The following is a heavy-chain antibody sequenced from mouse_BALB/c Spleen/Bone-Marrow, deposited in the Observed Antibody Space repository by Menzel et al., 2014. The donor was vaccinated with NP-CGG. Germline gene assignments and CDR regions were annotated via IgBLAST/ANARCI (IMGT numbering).Heavy chain of an antibody. CDR1: GFNIKDTY. V-gene: IGHV14-3*02. CDR2: IDPANGNT. Sequence: EVKLMESGAELVKPGASVKLSCTASGFNIKDTYMHWVKQRPEQGLEWIGRIDPANGNTKYDPKFQGKATITADTFSNTAYLQVSSLTSEDTAVYYCARWEYYAMDYWGQGTSVTVSS. D-gene: IGHD4-1*01. J-gene: IGHJ4*01. CDR3: ARWEYYAMDY.